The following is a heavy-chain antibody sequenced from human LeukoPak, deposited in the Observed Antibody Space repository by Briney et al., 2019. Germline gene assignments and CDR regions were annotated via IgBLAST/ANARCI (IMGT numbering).Heavy chain of an antibody. CDR3: AKRYCSSTTCYDDRGAFDY. Sequence: SETLSLTCTVSGYSISSGNYWDWIRQPPGKGLEWIGSIYHSGSTYYNPSLKSRVAISVDTSKNQFSLKLSSVTAADTAVYYCAKRYCSSTTCYDDRGAFDYWGQGTLVTVSS. CDR1: GYSISSGNY. J-gene: IGHJ4*02. D-gene: IGHD2-2*01. CDR2: IYHSGST. V-gene: IGHV4-38-2*02.